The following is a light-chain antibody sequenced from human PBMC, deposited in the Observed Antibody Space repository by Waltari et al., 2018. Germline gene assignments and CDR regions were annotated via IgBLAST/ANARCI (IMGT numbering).Light chain of an antibody. CDR3: QQVNNYPFT. V-gene: IGKV1-9*01. J-gene: IGKJ3*01. CDR1: QGISSY. Sequence: DIQLTQSPSFLSASVGDRVTIPCRASQGISSYLAWYQQKPGKAPKLLIYAASTLQSGVPSRFSGSGSGTEFTLTISSLQPEDFATYYCQQVNNYPFTFGPGTKVDIK. CDR2: AAS.